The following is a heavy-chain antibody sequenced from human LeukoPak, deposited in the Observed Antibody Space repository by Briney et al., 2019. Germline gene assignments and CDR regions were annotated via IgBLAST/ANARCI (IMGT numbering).Heavy chain of an antibody. J-gene: IGHJ5*02. CDR1: GFTFSSYA. Sequence: GGSLRLSYAASGFTFSSYAMSWVRQAPGKGLEWVSAISGSGGSTYYADSVKGRFTISRDNSKNTLYLQMNSLRAEDTAVYYCVGGGWYDLGWFDPWGQGTLVTVSS. D-gene: IGHD6-19*01. CDR2: ISGSGGST. CDR3: VGGGWYDLGWFDP. V-gene: IGHV3-23*01.